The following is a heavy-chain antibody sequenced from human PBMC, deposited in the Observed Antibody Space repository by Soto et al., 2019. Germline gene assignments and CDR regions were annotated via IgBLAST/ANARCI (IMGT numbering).Heavy chain of an antibody. Sequence: QVRLQETGPGLVKPSETLSLTCSVSGSPITSYYCSWIRQPPGKGLEWIGYIFYTGTTNYNPSVMGRLTISLDPSNKRCSLILTSVTGADTAVYYCAIDYGTHWGEGALVTVSS. CDR2: IFYTGTT. CDR3: AIDYGTH. V-gene: IGHV4-59*01. CDR1: GSPITSYY. J-gene: IGHJ4*02. D-gene: IGHD3-10*01.